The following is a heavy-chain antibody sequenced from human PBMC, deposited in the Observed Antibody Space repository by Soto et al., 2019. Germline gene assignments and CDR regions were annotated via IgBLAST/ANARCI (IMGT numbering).Heavy chain of an antibody. CDR1: GGSFSGYY. CDR3: ARIRYSSSWRSYYYYDMDV. CDR2: INHSGST. V-gene: IGHV4-34*01. Sequence: QVQLQQWGAGLLKPSETLSLTCAVYGGSFSGYYWSWIRQPPGKGLEWIGEINHSGSTNYNPSLKSRVTISVDTSKNQFSLKLSSVTAADTAVYYCARIRYSSSWRSYYYYDMDVWGQGTTVTVSS. J-gene: IGHJ6*02. D-gene: IGHD6-13*01.